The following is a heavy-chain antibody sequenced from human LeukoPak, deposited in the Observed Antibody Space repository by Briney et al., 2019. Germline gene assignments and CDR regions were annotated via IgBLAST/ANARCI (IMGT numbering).Heavy chain of an antibody. CDR1: GFTFSSYE. V-gene: IGHV3-48*03. J-gene: IGHJ4*02. CDR3: ARDGSVAARDY. Sequence: PGGSLRLSCAASGFTFSSYEMNWVRQAPGKGLEWVSYISSSGSTIYYADSVKGRFTISRDNAKNSLYLQMNSLRAEDTAVYYCARDGSVAARDYWGQGTLVTVSS. D-gene: IGHD6-13*01. CDR2: ISSSGSTI.